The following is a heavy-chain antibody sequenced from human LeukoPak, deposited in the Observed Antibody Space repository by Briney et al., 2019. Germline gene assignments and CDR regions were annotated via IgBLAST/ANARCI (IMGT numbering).Heavy chain of an antibody. CDR2: IYYSGST. J-gene: IGHJ6*02. V-gene: IGHV4-61*08. Sequence: PSETLSLTCTVSGDSINSGGYFWSWIRQHPGKGLEWIGYIYYSGSTNYNPSLKSRVTISVDTSKNQFSLKLSSVTAADTAVYYCARVVVAASYYYGMDVWGQGTTVAVSS. D-gene: IGHD2-15*01. CDR1: GDSINSGGYF. CDR3: ARVVVAASYYYGMDV.